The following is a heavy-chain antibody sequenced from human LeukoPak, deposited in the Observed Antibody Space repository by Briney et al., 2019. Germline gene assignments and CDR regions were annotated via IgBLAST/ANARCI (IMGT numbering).Heavy chain of an antibody. CDR1: GFIFSSYW. J-gene: IGHJ4*02. D-gene: IGHD1-26*01. Sequence: GGSLRLSCAASGFIFSSYWMSWVRQAPGEGREWVADIKQDGGEIDYVDSVKGRFTISRDNAKNSLYLQMNSLRAEDTGVYYCAPEAYSVGAPFNWGQGTLVTVSS. CDR3: APEAYSVGAPFN. CDR2: IKQDGGEI. V-gene: IGHV3-7*01.